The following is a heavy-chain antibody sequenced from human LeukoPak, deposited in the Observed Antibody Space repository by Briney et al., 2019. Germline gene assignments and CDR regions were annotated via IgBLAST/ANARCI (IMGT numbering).Heavy chain of an antibody. CDR2: IKQDGSEK. D-gene: IGHD3/OR15-3a*01. Sequence: PGGSLRLSCAASGFTFSSYWMSCVRQAPGKGLEWVANIKQDGSEKYYVDSVQGRFTISRDNAKNSLYLQMSSLRAEDTAVYYCARDFWTVANTYYFEYWGQGTLVTVSS. CDR3: ARDFWTVANTYYFEY. V-gene: IGHV3-7*05. J-gene: IGHJ4*02. CDR1: GFTFSSYW.